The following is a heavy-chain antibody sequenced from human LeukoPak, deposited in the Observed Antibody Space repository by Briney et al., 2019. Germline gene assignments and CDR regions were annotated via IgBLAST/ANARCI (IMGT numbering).Heavy chain of an antibody. CDR2: IIPTLGIA. V-gene: IGHV1-69*04. Sequence: SVKASCKASGGTFSSYTISWVRQAPGQGLEWMGRIIPTLGIANYAQKFQGRVTITADKSTSTAYMELSSLRSEDTAVYYCARDSLPYYDSSGYMENWFDPWGQGTLVTVSS. CDR1: GGTFSSYT. J-gene: IGHJ5*02. CDR3: ARDSLPYYDSSGYMENWFDP. D-gene: IGHD3-22*01.